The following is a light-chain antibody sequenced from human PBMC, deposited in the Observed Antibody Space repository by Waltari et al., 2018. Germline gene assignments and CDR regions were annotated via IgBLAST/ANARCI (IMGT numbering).Light chain of an antibody. CDR2: GAS. J-gene: IGKJ5*01. CDR1: QSVSSSY. Sequence: EIVLTQSPGTLSFSPGERAPLSCRASQSVSSSYLSWYQQKPRQASRLLLYGASSRATGIPDRFSGSWSGTYFTLTISRLEPEDFAVYYCQQYGSSLITFGQGTRLEIK. V-gene: IGKV3-20*01. CDR3: QQYGSSLIT.